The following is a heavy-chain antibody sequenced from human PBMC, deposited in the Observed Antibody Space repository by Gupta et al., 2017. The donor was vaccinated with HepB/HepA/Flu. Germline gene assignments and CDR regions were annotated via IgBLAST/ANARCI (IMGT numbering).Heavy chain of an antibody. CDR3: ARDYDSSGYYFGY. J-gene: IGHJ4*02. D-gene: IGHD3-22*01. CDR1: GFTFSSYA. CDR2: ISYDGSNK. Sequence: QVQLVESGGGVVQSGRSLRLSCAASGFTFSSYAMHWVRQAPGKGLEWVAVISYDGSNKYYADSVKGRFTISRDNSKNTLYLQMNSLRTEDTAVYYCARDYDSSGYYFGYWGQGTLVTVSS. V-gene: IGHV3-30-3*01.